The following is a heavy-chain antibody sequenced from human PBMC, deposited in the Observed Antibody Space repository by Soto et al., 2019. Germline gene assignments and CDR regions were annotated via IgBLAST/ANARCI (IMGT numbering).Heavy chain of an antibody. CDR2: IIPLFGTA. V-gene: IGHV1-69*06. D-gene: IGHD3-22*01. CDR3: ARVTYYYDSSGYLNWFDP. CDR1: GGTFRSYA. J-gene: IGHJ5*02. Sequence: ASGEVSCKASGGTFRSYAISWVRQAPGQALEWMGGIIPLFGTANYAQKFQGRVTITADKSTSTAYMELSSLRSEDTAVYYCARVTYYYDSSGYLNWFDPWGQGTLVTVSS.